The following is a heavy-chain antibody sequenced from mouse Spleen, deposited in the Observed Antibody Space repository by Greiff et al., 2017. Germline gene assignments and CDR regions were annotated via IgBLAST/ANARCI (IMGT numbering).Heavy chain of an antibody. Sequence: VQLQQPGAELVKPGASVKLSCKASGYTFTSYWMHWVKQRPGQGLEWIGEIDPSDSYTNYNQKFKGKATLTVDKSSSTAYMQLSSLTSEDSAVYYCARYYDYAMDYWGQGTSVTVSS. D-gene: IGHD2-4*01. CDR3: ARYYDYAMDY. CDR2: IDPSDSYT. CDR1: GYTFTSYW. V-gene: IGHV1-69*02. J-gene: IGHJ4*01.